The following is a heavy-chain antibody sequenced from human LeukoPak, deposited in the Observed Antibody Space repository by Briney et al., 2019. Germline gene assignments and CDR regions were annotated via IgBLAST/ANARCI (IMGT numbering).Heavy chain of an antibody. J-gene: IGHJ6*02. D-gene: IGHD2-8*01. CDR1: GFTFSNYA. Sequence: GGSLRLSCSASGFTFSNYAMSWVRQAPGKGLEWVSAINDGVGRALYADAVRGRFTISRDNSQNTLYLQMNSLRAEDTAVYYCAREYGSYGMDVWGQGTTVTVSS. CDR2: INDGVGRA. V-gene: IGHV3-23*01. CDR3: AREYGSYGMDV.